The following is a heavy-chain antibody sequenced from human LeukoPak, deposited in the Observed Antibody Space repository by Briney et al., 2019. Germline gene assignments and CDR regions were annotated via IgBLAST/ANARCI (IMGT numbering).Heavy chain of an antibody. Sequence: GGSLRLSCAASGFTFSSYGMHCVRQAPGKGLEWVAVISEDGSNKYYEDSVKGRFTISRDNSNNTLYLQMNSLRAEDTAVYYCAKKALVGATVSTTYYFDYWGQGTLVTVSS. CDR3: AKKALVGATVSTTYYFDY. CDR1: GFTFSSYG. CDR2: ISEDGSNK. D-gene: IGHD1-26*01. V-gene: IGHV3-30*18. J-gene: IGHJ4*02.